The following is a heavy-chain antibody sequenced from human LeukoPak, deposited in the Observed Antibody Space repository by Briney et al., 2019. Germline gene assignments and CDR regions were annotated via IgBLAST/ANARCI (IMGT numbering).Heavy chain of an antibody. CDR2: INPNSGGT. Sequence: ASVKVSCKASGYTFTGYYMHWVRQAPGQGLEWMGWINPNSGGTNYAQKFQGRVTMTEDTSTDTAYMELSSLRSEDTAVYYCVTGRGSTSPNFDYWGQGTLVTVSS. J-gene: IGHJ4*02. CDR1: GYTFTGYY. D-gene: IGHD2-2*01. V-gene: IGHV1-2*02. CDR3: VTGRGSTSPNFDY.